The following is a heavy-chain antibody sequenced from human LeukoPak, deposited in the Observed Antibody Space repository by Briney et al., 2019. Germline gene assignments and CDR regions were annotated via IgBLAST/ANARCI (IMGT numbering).Heavy chain of an antibody. CDR1: GYTFTGYY. J-gene: IGHJ4*02. V-gene: IGHV1-2*02. D-gene: IGHD6-19*01. CDR3: ARVVEQWLVYDY. CDR2: INPNRGGT. Sequence: ASVKASCKASGYTFTGYYMHWVRQAPGQGLEWMGWINPNRGGTNYAQKFQGRGTMTRDTSISTAYMELSRLRSDDTAVYYCARVVEQWLVYDYWGQGTLVTVSS.